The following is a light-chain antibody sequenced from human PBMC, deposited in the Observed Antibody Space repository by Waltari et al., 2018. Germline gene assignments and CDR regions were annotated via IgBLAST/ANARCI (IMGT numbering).Light chain of an antibody. CDR3: QQFHSLPYT. CDR1: QDITTS. Sequence: DIKMTQSPSSLSASVGDRVTFTCHATQDITTSLRWCQQKPGEAPLLLIYDASTLQPGVPSRFSGTWSATGFSLPITSRQLDDSATYYCQQFHSLPYTFARGTKLHIK. J-gene: IGKJ2*01. V-gene: IGKV1-33*01. CDR2: DAS.